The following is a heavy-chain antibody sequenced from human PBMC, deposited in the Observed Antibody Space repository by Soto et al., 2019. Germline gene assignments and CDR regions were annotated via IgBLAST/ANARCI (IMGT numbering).Heavy chain of an antibody. D-gene: IGHD3-22*01. CDR3: AKANMYYYDSSGLGTLDY. CDR2: ISGSGGST. J-gene: IGHJ4*02. CDR1: GFTFSSYA. V-gene: IGHV3-23*01. Sequence: GGSLRLSCAASGFTFSSYAMSWVRQDPGKGLEWVSAISGSGGSTYYADSVKGRFTISGDNSKNTLYLQMNSLRAEDTAVYYCAKANMYYYDSSGLGTLDYWGQGTLVTVSS.